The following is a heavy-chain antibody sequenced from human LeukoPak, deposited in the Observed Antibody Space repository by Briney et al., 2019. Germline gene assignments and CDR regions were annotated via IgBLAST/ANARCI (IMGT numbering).Heavy chain of an antibody. V-gene: IGHV4-34*01. J-gene: IGHJ4*02. Sequence: SETLSLTCAAYGGSFSGYYWSWIRQPPGKGLEWIGEINHSGSTNYNPSLKSRVIISIDTSKNQFSLKLSSVTAADTAVCYCARRRYYDYIWGTYRYTQGYDYWGQGTLVTVSS. CDR2: INHSGST. D-gene: IGHD3-16*02. CDR1: GGSFSGYY. CDR3: ARRRYYDYIWGTYRYTQGYDY.